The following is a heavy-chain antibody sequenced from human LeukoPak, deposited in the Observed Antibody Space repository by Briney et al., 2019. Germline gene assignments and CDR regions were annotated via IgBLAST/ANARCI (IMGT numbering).Heavy chain of an antibody. CDR3: ASPYYYDSSGPDY. D-gene: IGHD3-22*01. CDR2: ISTSGSSL. Sequence: GGSLRLSCAASGFTFSYYYMSWIRQAPGKGLEWVSYISTSGSSLYYADSVKGRFTISRDNAKNSLYLQMNSLRAEDTAVYYCASPYYYDSSGPDYWGQGTLVTVSS. CDR1: GFTFSYYY. J-gene: IGHJ4*02. V-gene: IGHV3-11*04.